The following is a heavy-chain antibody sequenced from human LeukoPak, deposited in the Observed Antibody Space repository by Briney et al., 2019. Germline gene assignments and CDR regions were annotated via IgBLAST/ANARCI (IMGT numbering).Heavy chain of an antibody. J-gene: IGHJ4*02. V-gene: IGHV4-39*07. CDR3: ARGMRSDFGLVVLDY. D-gene: IGHD3/OR15-3a*01. Sequence: SETLSLTCTVSGDSISRSSYYWGWVRQPPGKGLEWVVSFSYSGTTYYNPSLKSRVTISVDTSKNQFSLKLSSVTAADTAVYFCARGMRSDFGLVVLDYWGQDTLVTVSS. CDR1: GDSISRSSYY. CDR2: FSYSGTT.